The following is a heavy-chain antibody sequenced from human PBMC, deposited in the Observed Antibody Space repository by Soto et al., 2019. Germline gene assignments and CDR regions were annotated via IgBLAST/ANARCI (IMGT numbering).Heavy chain of an antibody. Sequence: GGSLRLSCGASVFTFSNYWVHWVRQAPGKGLVWVSHINTDGSTATYADSVKGRFTISRDNAKNTLYLQMNSLRAEDTAVYYCVRDRPNRAFEPWGQGTLVTVSS. D-gene: IGHD1-26*01. CDR2: INTDGSTA. J-gene: IGHJ5*02. CDR1: VFTFSNYW. CDR3: VRDRPNRAFEP. V-gene: IGHV3-74*01.